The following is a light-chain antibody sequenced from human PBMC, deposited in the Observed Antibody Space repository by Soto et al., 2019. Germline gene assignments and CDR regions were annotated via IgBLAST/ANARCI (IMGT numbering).Light chain of an antibody. J-gene: IGLJ2*01. V-gene: IGLV2-14*01. CDR3: NSYTNSSAVV. Sequence: QSALTQPASVSGSPGQSIIISCAGTRDDIGAYDYVSWYQQHPGNAPKLLVYEVTNRPSGVSDRFSGSKSGNTASLTISGLQAEDEADYYCNSYTNSSAVVFGGGTK. CDR2: EVT. CDR1: RDDIGAYDY.